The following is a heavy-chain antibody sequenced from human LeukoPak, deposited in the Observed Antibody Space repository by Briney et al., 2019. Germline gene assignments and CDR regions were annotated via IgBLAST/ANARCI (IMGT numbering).Heavy chain of an antibody. CDR3: ATKQWLAPPPDS. Sequence: GGSLRLSCAASGFTFSKYWMPWVRQAPGKGLESVSRINTDGTVTTYADSVKGRFTVSRDNADNTMFLQMNSVRDEDTAVYYCATKQWLAPPPDSWGQGTPVTVSS. D-gene: IGHD6-19*01. J-gene: IGHJ4*02. CDR1: GFTFSKYW. CDR2: INTDGTVT. V-gene: IGHV3-74*01.